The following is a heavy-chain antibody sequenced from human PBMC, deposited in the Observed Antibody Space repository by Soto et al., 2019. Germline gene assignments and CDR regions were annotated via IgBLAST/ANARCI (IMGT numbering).Heavy chain of an antibody. D-gene: IGHD2-15*01. J-gene: IGHJ5*02. Sequence: PSETLSLTCAVSGYSLTSGFYWGWLRQPPGKGLEWIGNIYHFGNSSYNPPLRSRATISVDTSKNLFSLKLTSVTAADTAIYYCVRDKMGGGCPSGTWGPGILVTVSS. CDR1: GYSLTSGFY. CDR2: IYHFGNS. CDR3: VRDKMGGGCPSGT. V-gene: IGHV4-38-2*02.